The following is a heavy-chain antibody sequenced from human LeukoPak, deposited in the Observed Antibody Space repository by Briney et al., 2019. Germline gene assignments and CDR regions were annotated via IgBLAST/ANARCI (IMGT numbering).Heavy chain of an antibody. D-gene: IGHD5-24*01. Sequence: GGSLRLSCAASGFTFSGSAMSWVRQAPGKGLEWVAVIWYDGSNKYYADSVKGRFTISRDNSKNTLYLQMNSLRAEDTAVFYCARGNFRRDGYNFDYWGQGTLVTVSS. J-gene: IGHJ4*02. V-gene: IGHV3-33*08. CDR2: IWYDGSNK. CDR1: GFTFSGSA. CDR3: ARGNFRRDGYNFDY.